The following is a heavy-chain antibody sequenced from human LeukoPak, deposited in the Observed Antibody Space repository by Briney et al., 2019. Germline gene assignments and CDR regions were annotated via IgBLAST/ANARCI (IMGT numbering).Heavy chain of an antibody. D-gene: IGHD3-22*01. CDR3: AKGHYYDSSGYIDY. Sequence: GGSLRLSCAASGFTFSSYWMHWVRQAPGKGLVWVSRINSDGSSTSYADSVKGRFTISRDNAKNSLYVQMNSLRAEDTALYYCAKGHYYDSSGYIDYWGQGTLVTVSS. V-gene: IGHV3-74*01. CDR1: GFTFSSYW. CDR2: INSDGSST. J-gene: IGHJ4*02.